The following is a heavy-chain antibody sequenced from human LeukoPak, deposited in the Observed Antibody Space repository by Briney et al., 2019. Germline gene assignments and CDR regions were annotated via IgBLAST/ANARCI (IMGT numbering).Heavy chain of an antibody. CDR2: INTNTGNP. V-gene: IGHV7-4-1*02. J-gene: IGHJ6*02. CDR1: GYTFTNYA. CDR3: ATEDV. Sequence: GASVKVSCKASGYTFTNYAMNWVRQAPGQGLEWVGWINTNTGNPTYAQGFTGRFVLSVDTTVSTAYLQISSLKTEDTGVYYCATEDVWGQGTTVTVSS.